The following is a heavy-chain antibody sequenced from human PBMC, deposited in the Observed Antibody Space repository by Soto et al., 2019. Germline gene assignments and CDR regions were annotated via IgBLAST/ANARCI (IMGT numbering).Heavy chain of an antibody. CDR3: ARENYYAHDY. CDR2: INYSGST. J-gene: IGHJ4*02. CDR1: SGSISSYN. D-gene: IGHD3-10*01. V-gene: IGHV4-59*01. Sequence: SETLSRTCTVSSGSISSYNWNWVRQPPGKGLEWIGFINYSGSTHYNPSLKTRVTISLDTSKNQFSLKLNSVTAADTAVYYCARENYYAHDYRVPGTLVNVAS.